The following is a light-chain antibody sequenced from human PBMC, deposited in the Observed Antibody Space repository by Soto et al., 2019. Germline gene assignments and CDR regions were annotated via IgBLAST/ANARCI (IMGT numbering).Light chain of an antibody. CDR3: QQYHSYPPS. CDR1: QDINNY. Sequence: DIQMTQSPSSLSASVGDRVTITCRASQDINNYLAWFQQKPGKAPKSLIYGASTLLTGVPSKFSGSGSGTDFTLTINSLQPEDFATYYCQQYHSYPPSFGQGTKVEIK. J-gene: IGKJ1*01. V-gene: IGKV1-16*02. CDR2: GAS.